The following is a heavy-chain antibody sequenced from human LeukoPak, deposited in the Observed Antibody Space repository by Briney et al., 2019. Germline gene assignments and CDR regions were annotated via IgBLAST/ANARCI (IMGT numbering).Heavy chain of an antibody. CDR3: ARRHCSGGSCSYYYGMDV. CDR1: GGTFSSYA. J-gene: IGHJ6*02. D-gene: IGHD2-15*01. Sequence: GASVKVSCKASGGTFSSYAISWVRQAPGQGLEWMGGIIPIFGTANYAQKFQGRVTITADESTSTAYMELSSLRSEDTAVYYCARRHCSGGSCSYYYGMDVWGQGTTVTVSS. V-gene: IGHV1-69*13. CDR2: IIPIFGTA.